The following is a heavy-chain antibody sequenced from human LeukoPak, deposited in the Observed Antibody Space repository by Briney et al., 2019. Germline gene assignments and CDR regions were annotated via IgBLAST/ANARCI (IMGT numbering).Heavy chain of an antibody. CDR2: INHSGST. D-gene: IGHD6-13*01. CDR1: GESFSGYY. J-gene: IGHJ4*02. Sequence: SETLSLTCAVYGESFSGYYWSWIRQPPGKGLEWIGEINHSGSTNYNPSLKSRVTISVDTSKNQFSLKLSSVTAADTAVYYCARGYSSSWYDSFDYWGQGTLVTVSS. CDR3: ARGYSSSWYDSFDY. V-gene: IGHV4-34*01.